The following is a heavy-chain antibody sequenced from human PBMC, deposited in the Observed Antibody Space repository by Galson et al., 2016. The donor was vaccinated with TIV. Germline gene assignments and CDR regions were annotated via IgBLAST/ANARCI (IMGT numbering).Heavy chain of an antibody. CDR2: TYYRSTWYN. J-gene: IGHJ4*02. CDR3: ERGAPSVFGVIMTLDY. D-gene: IGHD3-3*01. Sequence: CAISGDSVSSTSAAWNWIRQSPSRGLEWLGRTYYRSTWYNDYAASLKRRITINPDTSKNQFSLQLTSVTPEDAAVYYCERGAPSVFGVIMTLDYWGQGTLVTVSS. V-gene: IGHV6-1*01. CDR1: GDSVSSTSAA.